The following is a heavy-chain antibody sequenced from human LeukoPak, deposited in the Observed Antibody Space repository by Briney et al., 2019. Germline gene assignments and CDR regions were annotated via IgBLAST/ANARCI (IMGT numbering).Heavy chain of an antibody. D-gene: IGHD5-24*01. Sequence: SETLSLTCIVSGGSISSSGYYWGWIRQPPEKGLEWIGSIYYSGDTYYNPSLKSRLTISLDTSKNQFSLKLSSVTAADTAVYYCASQREMGPYNWFDPWGQGTLVTVSS. CDR1: GGSISSSGYY. CDR2: IYYSGDT. J-gene: IGHJ5*02. V-gene: IGHV4-39*07. CDR3: ASQREMGPYNWFDP.